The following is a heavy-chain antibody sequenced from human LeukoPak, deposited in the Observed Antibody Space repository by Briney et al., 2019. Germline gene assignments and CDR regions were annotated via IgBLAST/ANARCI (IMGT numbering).Heavy chain of an antibody. CDR1: GYRFTSYW. CDR2: IYPGDSDT. CDR3: ARRGAYCGGDCYSADY. D-gene: IGHD2-21*02. J-gene: IGHJ4*02. Sequence: GESLKISCQGSGYRFTSYWIGWVRQMPGKGLVWMAIIYPGDSDTRYSPSFQGQVTISVDKSISTAYLQWSSLKASDTAMYYCARRGAYCGGDCYSADYWGQGTLVSVSS. V-gene: IGHV5-51*01.